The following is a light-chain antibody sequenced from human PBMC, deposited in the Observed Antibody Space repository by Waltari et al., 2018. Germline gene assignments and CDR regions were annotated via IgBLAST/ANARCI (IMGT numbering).Light chain of an antibody. CDR2: YNSHPDK. Sequence: QPVLTQPPSSSASPGDSARLTCTLPSDINVGNYNIYWYQQKQGSTPRYLLYYNSHPDKGKGSGVPSRLSGSKDASANTGILLISGLQSEDEADYYCMIWPSNAWVFGGGTKLTVL. V-gene: IGLV5-37*01. CDR1: SDINVGNYN. CDR3: MIWPSNAWV. J-gene: IGLJ3*02.